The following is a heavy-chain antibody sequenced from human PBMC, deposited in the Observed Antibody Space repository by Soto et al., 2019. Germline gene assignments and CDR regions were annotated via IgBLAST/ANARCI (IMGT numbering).Heavy chain of an antibody. Sequence: QVQLVQSGAEVKKPGASVKVSCKASGYTFTSYGISWVRQAPGQGLEWMGWISAYNGNTNYAQKLQGRVTMTTDTSTSTAYMELRSLRSDDTAVYYCARDGGGYCSGGSGYSGYYFDYWGQGTLVTVAS. V-gene: IGHV1-18*01. D-gene: IGHD2-15*01. J-gene: IGHJ4*02. CDR2: ISAYNGNT. CDR3: ARDGGGYCSGGSGYSGYYFDY. CDR1: GYTFTSYG.